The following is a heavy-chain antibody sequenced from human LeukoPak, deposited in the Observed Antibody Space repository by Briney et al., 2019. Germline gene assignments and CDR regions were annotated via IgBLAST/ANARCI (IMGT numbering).Heavy chain of an antibody. CDR3: ARANGDYYDSSGYYYHAFDI. J-gene: IGHJ3*02. V-gene: IGHV1-69*04. CDR1: GYTFTSYY. CDR2: IIPILGIA. Sequence: ASVKVSCKASGYTFTSYYMHWVRQAPGQGLEWMGRIIPILGIANYAQKFQGRVTITADKSTSTAYMELSSLRSEDTAVYYCARANGDYYDSSGYYYHAFDIWGQGTMVTVSS. D-gene: IGHD3-22*01.